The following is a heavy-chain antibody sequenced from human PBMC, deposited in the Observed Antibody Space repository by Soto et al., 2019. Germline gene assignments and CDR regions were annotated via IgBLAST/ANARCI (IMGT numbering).Heavy chain of an antibody. D-gene: IGHD6-13*01. V-gene: IGHV1-18*01. CDR2: ISAYNGNT. J-gene: IGHJ4*02. CDR3: ARAKVPLDSSSYAD. CDR1: GYTFTSYG. Sequence: ASVKVSCKASGYTFTSYGISWVRQAPGQGLEWMGWISAYNGNTNYAQKLQGRVTMTTDTSTSTAYMELRSLRSDDTAVYYCARAKVPLDSSSYADWGQGTLVTVSS.